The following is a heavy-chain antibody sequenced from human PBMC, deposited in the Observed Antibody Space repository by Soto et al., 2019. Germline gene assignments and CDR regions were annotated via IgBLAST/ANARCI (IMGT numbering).Heavy chain of an antibody. V-gene: IGHV4-34*01. CDR3: ARVLIAAAEVNWFDP. D-gene: IGHD6-13*01. Sequence: SETLSLTCAVYGGCFSGYYGSWIRQPPGKGLEWIGEINHSGSTNYNPSLKSRVTISVDTSKNQFSLKLSSVTAADTAVYYCARVLIAAAEVNWFDPWGQGTLVTVSS. CDR1: GGCFSGYY. CDR2: INHSGST. J-gene: IGHJ5*02.